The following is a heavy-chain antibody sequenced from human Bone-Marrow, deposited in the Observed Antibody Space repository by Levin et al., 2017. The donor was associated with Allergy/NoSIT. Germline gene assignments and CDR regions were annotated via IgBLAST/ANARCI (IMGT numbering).Heavy chain of an antibody. J-gene: IGHJ6*02. V-gene: IGHV3-66*01. D-gene: IGHD3-3*01. Sequence: PGGSLRHSCAVSGLTVSINYMSWVRQTPGKGLEWISVVYSDGRTYYADSVKGRFTISRDNSKNTVYLQMNSLRAEDTAVYYCARDRIRITIFGVVEYYYGMDVWGQGTTVTVSS. CDR1: GLTVSINY. CDR2: VYSDGRT. CDR3: ARDRIRITIFGVVEYYYGMDV.